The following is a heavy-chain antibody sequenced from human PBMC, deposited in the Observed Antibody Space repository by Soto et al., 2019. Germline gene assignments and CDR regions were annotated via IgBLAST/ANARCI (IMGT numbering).Heavy chain of an antibody. D-gene: IGHD3-10*01. CDR1: GYTFTSYD. V-gene: IGHV1-8*01. CDR2: MNPDSGNT. CDR3: ARSVGGSNGNFDY. J-gene: IGHJ4*02. Sequence: QVQLVQSGAEVRTPGASVKVSCKASGYTFTSYDINWVRQATGQGPEWMGWMNPDSGNTGYVQKFQGRVIMTRNTAISTAYMELSSLRSEDTAVYYCARSVGGSNGNFDYWGQGTLVTVSS.